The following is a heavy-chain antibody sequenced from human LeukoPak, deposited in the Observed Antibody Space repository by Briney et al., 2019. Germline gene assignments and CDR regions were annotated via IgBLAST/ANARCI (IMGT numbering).Heavy chain of an antibody. CDR2: IYSCGSP. CDR1: GFTVSSNY. V-gene: IGHV3-66*01. CDR3: ARERGGGGFGVVIKRYYYYMAV. Sequence: SGGSLRLSCAASGFTVSSNYMSWVRQAPGKGLEGFSVIYSCGSPDYADSVKGRFTMSRDNAKDSLYLQMHSLRAEDTAVYYCARERGGGGFGVVIKRYYYYMAVWGKGTTVTVSS. J-gene: IGHJ6*03. D-gene: IGHD3-3*01.